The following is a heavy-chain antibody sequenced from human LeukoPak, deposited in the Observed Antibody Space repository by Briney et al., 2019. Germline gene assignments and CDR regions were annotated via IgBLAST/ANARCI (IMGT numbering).Heavy chain of an antibody. CDR1: GGTFSSYA. CDR2: ISPSGGT. CDR3: ARDHYYTSGSPSFDY. D-gene: IGHD3-10*01. V-gene: IGHV1-2*02. Sequence: ASVKVSCKASGGTFSSYAISWVRQATGQGLEWMGWISPSGGTDYAQKFQGRVTMTRDTSITTAYMELDSLRSDDTAVYYCARDHYYTSGSPSFDYWGQGTLVTVSS. J-gene: IGHJ4*02.